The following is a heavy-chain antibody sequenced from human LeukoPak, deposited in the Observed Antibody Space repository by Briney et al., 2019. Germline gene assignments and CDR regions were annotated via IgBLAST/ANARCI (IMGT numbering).Heavy chain of an antibody. Sequence: GASVKVSCKASGYTFTSYDINWVRQATGQGLEWMGWMNPNSGNTGYAQKFQGRVTMTRNTSISTAYMELSSLRSEGTAVYYCARGVPRYCRSPGRAAAGSGVYWGQGTLVTVSS. V-gene: IGHV1-8*01. J-gene: IGHJ4*02. D-gene: IGHD6-13*01. CDR2: MNPNSGNT. CDR3: ARGVPRYCRSPGRAAAGSGVY. CDR1: GYTFTSYD.